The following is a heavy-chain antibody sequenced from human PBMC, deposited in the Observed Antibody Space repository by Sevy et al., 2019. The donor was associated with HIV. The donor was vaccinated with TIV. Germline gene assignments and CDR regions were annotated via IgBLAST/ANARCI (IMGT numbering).Heavy chain of an antibody. Sequence: GGSLRLSCAASGFTFSSYSMNWVRQAPGKGLEWVSSISSSSSYIYYADSVKGRFTISRDNAKNSLYLQMNSLRAEDTAVYYCARDAITMDYYDSSGYYTLDAFDIWGQRTMVTVSS. V-gene: IGHV3-21*01. J-gene: IGHJ3*02. D-gene: IGHD3-22*01. CDR2: ISSSSSYI. CDR1: GFTFSSYS. CDR3: ARDAITMDYYDSSGYYTLDAFDI.